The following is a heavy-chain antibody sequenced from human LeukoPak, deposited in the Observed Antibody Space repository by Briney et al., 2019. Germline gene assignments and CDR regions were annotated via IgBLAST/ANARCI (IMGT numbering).Heavy chain of an antibody. D-gene: IGHD6-19*01. CDR2: AYYGGDT. CDR1: GDSITSSGVY. Sequence: SETLSLTCTVAGDSITSSGVYWGWVRQPPGKGLEWVGCAYYGGDTYSNPSPKSRITISFDTSKNQFSLSLSSVTAADTALYFCARLFSSGWPYFYGLGAWGQGTTVTVSS. CDR3: ARLFSSGWPYFYGLGA. J-gene: IGHJ6*02. V-gene: IGHV4-39*01.